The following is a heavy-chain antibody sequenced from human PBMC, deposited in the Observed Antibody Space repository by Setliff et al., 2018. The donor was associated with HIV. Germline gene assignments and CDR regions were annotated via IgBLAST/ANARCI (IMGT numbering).Heavy chain of an antibody. CDR1: GGSFSGYY. Sequence: SETLSLTCAVYGGSFSGYYWAWIRQPPGKGLEWIGEISHGGITKYNPSLQSRVTISVDMSKNQYSLKLNSVTAVDTALYYCARVVGNSGYPRFDFWGQGTMVTVS. CDR2: ISHGGIT. D-gene: IGHD6-25*01. V-gene: IGHV4-34*01. J-gene: IGHJ3*01. CDR3: ARVVGNSGYPRFDF.